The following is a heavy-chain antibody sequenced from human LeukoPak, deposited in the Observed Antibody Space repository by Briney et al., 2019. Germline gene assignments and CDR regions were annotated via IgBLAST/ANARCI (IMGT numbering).Heavy chain of an antibody. Sequence: SETLSLTCTVSGGSISGSRYYWGWIRQPPGKGLEWIGSIYYSGSAYYNPSLKSRVTISVDTSRNQFSLNLSSVTAADTALYYCVRHVWEGSGYDAFDMWGQGTMVTVFS. CDR1: GGSISGSRYY. D-gene: IGHD3-22*01. CDR2: IYYSGSA. CDR3: VRHVWEGSGYDAFDM. V-gene: IGHV4-39*01. J-gene: IGHJ3*02.